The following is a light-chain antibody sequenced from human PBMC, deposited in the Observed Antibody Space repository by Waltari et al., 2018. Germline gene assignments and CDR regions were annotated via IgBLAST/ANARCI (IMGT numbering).Light chain of an antibody. CDR2: WAS. CDR1: QSVLFSSNNKNY. J-gene: IGKJ1*01. Sequence: DIVMTQSPASLAVSLGERATINCKPSQSVLFSSNNKNYLAWYQQKPGQSPKLVLYWASTRESGVPDRFSGSGSATDFTLTISSLQSEDFAVYYCQQYNSWPRTFGLGTKVETK. V-gene: IGKV4-1*01. CDR3: QQYNSWPRT.